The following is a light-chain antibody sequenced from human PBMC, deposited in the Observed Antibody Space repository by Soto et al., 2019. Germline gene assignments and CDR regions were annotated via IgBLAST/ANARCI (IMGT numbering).Light chain of an antibody. Sequence: DIQMTQSPSTLSASVGDRVTITCRASQSLSGWLAWYQQKPGKAPKLLIYKTSTLESGVPSRFSGSGSGTQFTLTITSLQPDDFATYYCLQYNSYWTFGQGTKVEIK. CDR3: LQYNSYWT. CDR2: KTS. CDR1: QSLSGW. V-gene: IGKV1-5*03. J-gene: IGKJ1*01.